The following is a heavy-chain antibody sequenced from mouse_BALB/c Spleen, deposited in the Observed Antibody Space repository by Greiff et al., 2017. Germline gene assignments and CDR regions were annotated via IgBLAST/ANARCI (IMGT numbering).Heavy chain of an antibody. CDR2: IWGDGST. CDR3: ARDDGYYSAWFAY. J-gene: IGHJ3*01. CDR1: GFSLTGYG. Sequence: VHLVESGPGLVAPSQSLSITCTVSGFSLTGYGVNWVRQPPGKGLEWLGMIWGDGSTDYNSALKSRLSISKDNSKSQVFLKMNSLQTDDTARYYCARDDGYYSAWFAYWGQGTLVTVSA. V-gene: IGHV2-6-7*01. D-gene: IGHD2-3*01.